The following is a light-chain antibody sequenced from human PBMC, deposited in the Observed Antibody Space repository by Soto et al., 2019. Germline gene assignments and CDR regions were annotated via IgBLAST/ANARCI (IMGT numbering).Light chain of an antibody. V-gene: IGKV3-11*01. CDR2: DAS. CDR3: QQRSNWLLT. J-gene: IGKJ4*01. Sequence: EIVLTQSPATLSLSPGESATLSCRASQSVSSYLAWYQQKPGQAPRLLIYDASNRATGIPARFSGSGSGTDFTLTISSLEPEDFAVYYCQQRSNWLLTFGGGTKVDIK. CDR1: QSVSSY.